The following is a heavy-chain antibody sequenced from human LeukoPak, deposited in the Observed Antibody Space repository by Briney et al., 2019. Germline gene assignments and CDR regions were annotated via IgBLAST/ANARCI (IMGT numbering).Heavy chain of an antibody. D-gene: IGHD3-22*01. V-gene: IGHV4-34*01. CDR2: INHSGST. J-gene: IGHJ4*02. CDR3: ARVSYYDSSGNRGAFDY. Sequence: SETLSLTCAVYGGSFSGYYWSWIRQPPGKGLEWIGEINHSGSTNYNPSLKSRVTISVGTSKNQFSLKLSSVTAADTAVYYCARVSYYDSSGNRGAFDYWGQGTPVTVSS. CDR1: GGSFSGYY.